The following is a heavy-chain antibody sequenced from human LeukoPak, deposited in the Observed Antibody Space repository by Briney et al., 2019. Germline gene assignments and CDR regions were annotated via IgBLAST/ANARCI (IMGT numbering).Heavy chain of an antibody. Sequence: SETLSLTCAVYGGSFSGYYWSWIRQPPGKGLEWIGEINHSGSTNYNPSLKSRVTISVDTSKNQFSLKLSSVTAADTAVYYCARGGYIAAGGRAEHFQHRGQGTLVTVSS. J-gene: IGHJ1*01. V-gene: IGHV4-34*01. CDR1: GGSFSGYY. CDR3: ARGGYIAAGGRAEHFQH. CDR2: INHSGST. D-gene: IGHD6-13*01.